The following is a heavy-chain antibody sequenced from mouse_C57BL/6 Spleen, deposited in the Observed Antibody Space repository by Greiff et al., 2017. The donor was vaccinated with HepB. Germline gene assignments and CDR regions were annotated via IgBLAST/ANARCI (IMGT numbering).Heavy chain of an antibody. CDR2: IDPETGGT. J-gene: IGHJ3*01. CDR3: TRSGGYGSSYPFAY. D-gene: IGHD1-1*01. CDR1: GYTFTDYE. Sequence: QVQLKESGAELVRPGASVTLSCKASGYTFTDYEMHWVKQTPVHGLEWIGAIDPETGGTAYNQKFKGKAILTADKSSSTAYMELRSLTSEDSAVYYCTRSGGYGSSYPFAYWGQGTLVTVSA. V-gene: IGHV1-15*01.